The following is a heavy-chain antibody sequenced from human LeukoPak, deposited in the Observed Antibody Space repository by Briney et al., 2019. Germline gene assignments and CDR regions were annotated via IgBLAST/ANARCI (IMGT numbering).Heavy chain of an antibody. CDR3: VKGLDGGFDY. Sequence: PGGSLRLSCSASGFTFSSYAMHWVRQAPGKGLEYVSAISSNGGSTYYADSVKGRFTISRGNSKNTLYLQMSSLRAEDTAVYYCVKGLDGGFDYWGQGTLVTVSS. J-gene: IGHJ4*02. CDR2: ISSNGGST. D-gene: IGHD3-10*01. V-gene: IGHV3-64D*09. CDR1: GFTFSSYA.